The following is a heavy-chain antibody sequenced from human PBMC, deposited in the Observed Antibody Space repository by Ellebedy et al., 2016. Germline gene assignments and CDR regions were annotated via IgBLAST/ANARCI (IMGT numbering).Heavy chain of an antibody. V-gene: IGHV3-23*01. Sequence: GESLKISXAASGFTFSIYAMSWVRQAPGKGLEWVSAISGSGDMTYYADSVKGRFTISRDNSKNTLYLQMNSLRAEDTAVYYWTWGGSHYDAFDVWGQGTMVTVSS. CDR2: ISGSGDMT. J-gene: IGHJ3*01. D-gene: IGHD1-26*01. CDR3: TWGGSHYDAFDV. CDR1: GFTFSIYA.